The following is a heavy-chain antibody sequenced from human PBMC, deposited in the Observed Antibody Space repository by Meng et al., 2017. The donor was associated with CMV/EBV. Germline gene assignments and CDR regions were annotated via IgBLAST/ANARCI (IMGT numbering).Heavy chain of an antibody. CDR1: GLTISNYW. V-gene: IGHV3-7*02. CDR3: RLGHYSQD. J-gene: IGHJ4*02. CDR2: IKKDGSEK. Sequence: YLVGYGGGLVQPGGSLRLSCAASGLTISNYWMSGVRQAPGKGLEWVANIKKDGSEKYYVDSVKGRFSISRDNADNSLYLQMNNLRAEDTAVYYCRLGHYSQDWGQGTLVTVSS. D-gene: IGHD4-17*01.